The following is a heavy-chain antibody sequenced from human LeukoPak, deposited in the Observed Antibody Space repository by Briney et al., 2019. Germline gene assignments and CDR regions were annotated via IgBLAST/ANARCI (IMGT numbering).Heavy chain of an antibody. CDR3: AREDSSGWHYFDY. D-gene: IGHD6-19*01. CDR2: ISYDGSNK. Sequence: GRSLRLSCAADGVTVSSYGMDWVRQAPGKGLEWVAVISYDGSNKYYADSVKGRFTISRDNSKNTLYLQMNSMRAEDTAVYYCAREDSSGWHYFDYWGQGTLVTVSS. CDR1: GVTVSSYG. V-gene: IGHV3-30*03. J-gene: IGHJ4*02.